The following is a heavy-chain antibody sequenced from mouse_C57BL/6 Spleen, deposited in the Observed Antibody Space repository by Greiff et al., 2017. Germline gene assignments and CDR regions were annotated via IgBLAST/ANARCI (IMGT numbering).Heavy chain of an antibody. J-gene: IGHJ3*01. V-gene: IGHV5-6*02. CDR2: ISSGGSYT. CDR1: GFTFSSYG. CDR3: ARQRVVYYDYGGAFAY. D-gene: IGHD2-4*01. Sequence: EVMLVESGGDLVKPGGSLKLSCAASGFTFSSYGMSWVRQTPDKRLEWVATISSGGSYTYYPDSVKGRFTISRDNAKNTLYLQMSSLKSEDTAMYYCARQRVVYYDYGGAFAYWGQGTLVTVAA.